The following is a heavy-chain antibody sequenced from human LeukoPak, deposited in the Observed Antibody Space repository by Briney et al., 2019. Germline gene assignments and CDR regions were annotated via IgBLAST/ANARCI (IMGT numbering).Heavy chain of an antibody. CDR2: IRNKAFGRTV. V-gene: IGHV3-49*04. Sequence: GRSLRLSWTTSGFNFDDDAMSWVRQAPGKGLEWVGLIRNKAFGRTVEYAASVRGRFAISTDDSKRIAYLEMNRLKTEDTAVYYCTRGGIVATIGYAFDTWGQGTMVTVAS. D-gene: IGHD5-12*01. CDR3: TRGGIVATIGYAFDT. J-gene: IGHJ3*02. CDR1: GFNFDDDA.